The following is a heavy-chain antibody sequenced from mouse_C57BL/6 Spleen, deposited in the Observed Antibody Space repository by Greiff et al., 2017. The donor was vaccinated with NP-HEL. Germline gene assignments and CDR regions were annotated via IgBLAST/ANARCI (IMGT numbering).Heavy chain of an antibody. CDR2: IDPENGDT. J-gene: IGHJ4*01. CDR3: TKAYYSNAMDY. V-gene: IGHV14-4*01. Sequence: VQLQQSGAELVRPGASVKLSCTASGFNIKDDYMHWVKQRPEQGLEWIGWIDPENGDTEYASKFQGKATITADTSSNTAYLQLSSLTSEDTAVYYCTKAYYSNAMDYWGQGTSVTVSS. D-gene: IGHD2-5*01. CDR1: GFNIKDDY.